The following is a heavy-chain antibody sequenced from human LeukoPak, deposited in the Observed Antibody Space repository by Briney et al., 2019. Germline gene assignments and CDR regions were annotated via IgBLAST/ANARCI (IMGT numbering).Heavy chain of an antibody. Sequence: SSETLSLTCTVSGGSISSYYWSWIRQPPGKGLEWIGYIYHSGSTYYNPSLKSRVTISVDRSKNQFSLKLSSVTAADTAVYYCARDQSITIFGVVMRAFDIWGQGTMVTVSS. D-gene: IGHD3-3*01. J-gene: IGHJ3*02. CDR2: IYHSGST. CDR1: GGSISSYY. CDR3: ARDQSITIFGVVMRAFDI. V-gene: IGHV4-59*12.